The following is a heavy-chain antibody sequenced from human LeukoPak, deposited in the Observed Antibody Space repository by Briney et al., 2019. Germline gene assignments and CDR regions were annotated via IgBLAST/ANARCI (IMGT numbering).Heavy chain of an antibody. Sequence: PGGSVRLSCAASGFTFSSYGMHWVRQAPGKGLEWVAVIWYDGSNKYYADSVKSRFTISRDNSKNTLYLQMNSLRAEHTAVYYCATTVTTDQHWGQGTLVTVSS. CDR2: IWYDGSNK. CDR3: ATTVTTDQH. CDR1: GFTFSSYG. V-gene: IGHV3-33*01. D-gene: IGHD4-17*01. J-gene: IGHJ1*01.